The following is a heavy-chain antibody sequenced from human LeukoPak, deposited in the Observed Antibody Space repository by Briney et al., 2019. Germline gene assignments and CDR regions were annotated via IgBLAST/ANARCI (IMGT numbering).Heavy chain of an antibody. J-gene: IGHJ4*02. CDR1: GGSISSYY. Sequence: PSETLSLTCTVSGGSISSYYWSWIRQPPGKGLEWIGYIYYSGSTNYNPSLKSRVTISVDTSKNQFSLKLSSVTAADTAVYYCARVPRYCTNGVCYRSGYFDYWGQGTLVTVSS. CDR3: ARVPRYCTNGVCYRSGYFDY. CDR2: IYYSGST. V-gene: IGHV4-59*08. D-gene: IGHD2-8*01.